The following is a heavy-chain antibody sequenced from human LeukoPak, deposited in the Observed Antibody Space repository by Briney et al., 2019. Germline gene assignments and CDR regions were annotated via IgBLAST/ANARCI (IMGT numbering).Heavy chain of an antibody. V-gene: IGHV4-59*01. CDR2: IYYSGST. D-gene: IGHD4-17*01. CDR1: GGSISSYH. Sequence: PSETLSLTCTVSGGSISSYHWSWIRQPPGKGLEWIGYIYYSGSTNYNPSLKSRVTISVDTSKNQFSLKLSSVTAADTAVYYCARITVTSGYYYYMDVWGKGTTVTVSS. J-gene: IGHJ6*03. CDR3: ARITVTSGYYYYMDV.